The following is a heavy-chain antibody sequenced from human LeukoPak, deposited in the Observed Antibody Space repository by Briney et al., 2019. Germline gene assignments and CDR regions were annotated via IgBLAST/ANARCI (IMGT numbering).Heavy chain of an antibody. CDR3: ARGGDYGDYIDY. V-gene: IGHV4-59*12. J-gene: IGHJ4*02. CDR2: IYYSGST. D-gene: IGHD4-17*01. CDR1: GGSISSYY. Sequence: SETLSLTCTVSGGSISSYYWSWIRQPPGKGLEWIGYIYYSGSTNYNPSLKSRVTISVDTSKNQFSLKLSSVTAADTAVYYCARGGDYGDYIDYWGQGTLVTVSS.